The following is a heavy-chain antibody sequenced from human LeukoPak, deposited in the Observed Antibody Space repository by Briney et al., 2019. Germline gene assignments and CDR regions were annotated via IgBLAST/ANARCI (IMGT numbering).Heavy chain of an antibody. Sequence: PSETLSLTCTVSGGSISSYYWSWIRQPPGKGLEWIGYIYYSGSTNYNPSLKSRVTISVDTSKNQFSLKLSSVTAADTAVYYCARDRSYRYYYDSSGYYGDAFDIW. CDR3: ARDRSYRYYYDSSGYYGDAFDI. CDR1: GGSISSYY. CDR2: IYYSGST. J-gene: IGHJ3*02. V-gene: IGHV4-59*01. D-gene: IGHD3-22*01.